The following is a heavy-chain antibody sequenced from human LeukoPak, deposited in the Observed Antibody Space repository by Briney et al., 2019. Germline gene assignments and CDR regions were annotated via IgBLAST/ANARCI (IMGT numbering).Heavy chain of an antibody. CDR3: AKDKSGGWELLRDHDAFDI. CDR1: GFTFSNYA. Sequence: PRGSLRLSCAASGFTFSNYAMSWVRQAPGKGLEWVSSISGSGASSYYADSVKGRFTISRDNSKNTLYLQMNSLRAEDTALYYCAKDKSGGWELLRDHDAFDIWGQGTMVTVSS. V-gene: IGHV3-23*01. D-gene: IGHD1-26*01. J-gene: IGHJ3*02. CDR2: ISGSGASS.